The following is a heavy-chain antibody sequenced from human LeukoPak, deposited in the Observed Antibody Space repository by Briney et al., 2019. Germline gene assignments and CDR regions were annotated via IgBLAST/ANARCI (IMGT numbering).Heavy chain of an antibody. Sequence: PGGSLRLSCAASGFTVSSNYMSWVRQAPGKGLEWVSVIYSGGSTYYADSVKGRFTISRDNSKNTLYLQMNSLRAEDTAVYYCATASVTMVRGIGTYGYWGQGLVVTVSS. J-gene: IGHJ4*02. CDR2: IYSGGST. CDR1: GFTVSSNY. D-gene: IGHD3-10*01. V-gene: IGHV3-53*01. CDR3: ATASVTMVRGIGTYGY.